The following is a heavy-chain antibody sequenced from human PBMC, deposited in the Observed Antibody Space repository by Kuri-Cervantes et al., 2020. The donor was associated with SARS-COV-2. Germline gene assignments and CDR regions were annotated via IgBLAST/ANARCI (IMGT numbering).Heavy chain of an antibody. D-gene: IGHD3-9*01. CDR1: GFTFSSYW. V-gene: IGHV3-7*01. CDR3: ARANEYYDILTGRNDAFDI. J-gene: IGHJ3*02. CDR2: IKQDGSEK. Sequence: GESLKISCAASGFTFSSYWMSWVRQAPGKGLEWVANIKQDGSEKYYVDSVKGRFTVSRDNSKNTLYLQMNSLRAEDTAVYYCARANEYYDILTGRNDAFDIWGQGTMVTVSS.